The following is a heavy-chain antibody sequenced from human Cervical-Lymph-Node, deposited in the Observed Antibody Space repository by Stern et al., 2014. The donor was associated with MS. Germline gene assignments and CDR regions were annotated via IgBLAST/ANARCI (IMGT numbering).Heavy chain of an antibody. J-gene: IGHJ5*02. V-gene: IGHV3-11*01. Sequence: VQLVESGGGSVKPGGSLRLSCAASGFTFSDYYMSWIRQAPGKGLEWVSYIDNRGSVIYYADSVKGRFTISRDNAKNSLYLQMNSLRAEDTAVYYCAGIAPRPSSGFDPWGQGTLVTVSS. D-gene: IGHD6-6*01. CDR1: GFTFSDYY. CDR2: IDNRGSVI. CDR3: AGIAPRPSSGFDP.